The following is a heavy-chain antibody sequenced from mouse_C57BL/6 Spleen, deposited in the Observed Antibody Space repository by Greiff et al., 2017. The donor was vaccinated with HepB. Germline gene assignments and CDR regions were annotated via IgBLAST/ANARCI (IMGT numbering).Heavy chain of an antibody. CDR2: IDPSDSYT. Sequence: VQLQQSGAELVRPGTSVKLSCKASGYTFTSYWMHWVKQRPGQGLEWIGVIDPSDSYTNYNQKFKGKATLTVDTSSSTAYMQLSSLTSEDSAVYYCARRDYDTFAYWGQGTLVTVSA. CDR1: GYTFTSYW. D-gene: IGHD2-4*01. V-gene: IGHV1-59*01. CDR3: ARRDYDTFAY. J-gene: IGHJ3*01.